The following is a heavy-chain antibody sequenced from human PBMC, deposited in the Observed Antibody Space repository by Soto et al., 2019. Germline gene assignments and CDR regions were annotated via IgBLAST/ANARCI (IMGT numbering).Heavy chain of an antibody. CDR3: ARDNHYVAAAGQFDS. Sequence: HPGGSLRLSCAASGFTFSSYTMNWVRQAPGKGLEWVSYISSSSSTIYYADSVKGRFTVSRDNAKNSLYLQMDSLSAEDTAVYYCARDNHYVAAAGQFDSWGQGTLVTVSS. CDR1: GFTFSSYT. CDR2: ISSSSSTI. V-gene: IGHV3-48*04. J-gene: IGHJ4*02. D-gene: IGHD6-13*01.